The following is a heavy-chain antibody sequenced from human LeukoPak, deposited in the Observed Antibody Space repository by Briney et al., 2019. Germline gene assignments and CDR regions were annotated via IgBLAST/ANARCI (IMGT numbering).Heavy chain of an antibody. Sequence: GGSLRLSCGASGFTFSSYAMSWVRQAPGKGLEWVSGINDNGSTRFYAASVKGRFTISRDNAKNSLYLQMNSLRAEDTAVYYCARGGIVLMVYAANDYWGQGTLVTVSS. CDR1: GFTFSSYA. CDR3: ARGGIVLMVYAANDY. J-gene: IGHJ4*02. V-gene: IGHV3-48*04. D-gene: IGHD2-8*01. CDR2: INDNGSTR.